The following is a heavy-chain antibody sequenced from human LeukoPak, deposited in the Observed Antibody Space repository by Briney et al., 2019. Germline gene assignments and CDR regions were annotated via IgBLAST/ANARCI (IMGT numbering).Heavy chain of an antibody. CDR3: ARDHHASGSYYHY. CDR1: GFTFNNYA. CDR2: ISGSGPTT. Sequence: SGGSLRLSCAASGFTFNNYAMSWVRQAPGKGLEWVSVISGSGPTTYYADSVKGRFTISRDNSKNTLFLLMNGLRAEDTAVYYCARDHHASGSYYHYWGQGTLVTVSS. D-gene: IGHD3-10*01. J-gene: IGHJ4*02. V-gene: IGHV3-23*01.